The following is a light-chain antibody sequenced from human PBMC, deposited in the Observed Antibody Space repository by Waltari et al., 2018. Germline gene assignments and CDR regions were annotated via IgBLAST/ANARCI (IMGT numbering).Light chain of an antibody. V-gene: IGKV3-11*01. CDR2: DVF. J-gene: IGKJ4*01. CDR3: QQRRSWPLT. CDR1: QSVYSY. Sequence: EIVLTQSPATLSLSPGDRATLSCRASQSVYSYLGWYQQKPGQAPRLLIYDVFNRATGIPARCSGSGSGTDFTLTISSLEPEDFAVYYCQQRRSWPLTFGGGTKVEIK.